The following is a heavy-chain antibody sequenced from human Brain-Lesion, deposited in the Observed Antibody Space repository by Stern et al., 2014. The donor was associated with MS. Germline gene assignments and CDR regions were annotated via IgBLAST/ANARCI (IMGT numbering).Heavy chain of an antibody. CDR2: ITEDGTEK. D-gene: IGHD3-3*01. CDR3: ARVYNTIYGIVTQRGSGMDV. J-gene: IGHJ6*02. V-gene: IGHV3-7*01. Sequence: EVQLEESGGGLVQPGGSLTISCTAAGFTFGNYWMTWVRQAPGKGLEWVANITEDGTEKNYVDSVKGRFTISRDNARNSLYLQMNSLRVEDTALYYCARVYNTIYGIVTQRGSGMDVWCQGTTVIVSS. CDR1: GFTFGNYW.